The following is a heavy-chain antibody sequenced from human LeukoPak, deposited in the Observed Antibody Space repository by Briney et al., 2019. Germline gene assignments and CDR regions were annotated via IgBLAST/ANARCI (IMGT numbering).Heavy chain of an antibody. Sequence: PSETLSLTCTVSGGSISSGGYYWSWIRQPPGKGLEWIGYIYHSGSTNYNPSLKSRVTISVDTSKNQFSLKLSSVTAADTAVYYCARVPNRGRYYGSGSPPSHWGQGTLVTVSS. V-gene: IGHV4-30-2*01. CDR3: ARVPNRGRYYGSGSPPSH. CDR2: IYHSGST. J-gene: IGHJ4*02. CDR1: GGSISSGGYY. D-gene: IGHD3-10*01.